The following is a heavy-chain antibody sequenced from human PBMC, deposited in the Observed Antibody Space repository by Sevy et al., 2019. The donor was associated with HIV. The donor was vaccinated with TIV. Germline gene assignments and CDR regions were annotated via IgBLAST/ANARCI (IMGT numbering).Heavy chain of an antibody. CDR1: GFTFSDYY. CDR2: ISSSSSYI. D-gene: IGHD3-10*01. J-gene: IGHJ6*02. Sequence: GGSLRLSCAASGFTFSDYYMSWIRQAPGKGLEWVSYISSSSSYIYYADSVKGRFTISRDNAKNSLYLQMNSLRAEDTAVYYCARDVGVTMVRGVISDYYYGMDVWGQGTTVTVSS. CDR3: ARDVGVTMVRGVISDYYYGMDV. V-gene: IGHV3-11*06.